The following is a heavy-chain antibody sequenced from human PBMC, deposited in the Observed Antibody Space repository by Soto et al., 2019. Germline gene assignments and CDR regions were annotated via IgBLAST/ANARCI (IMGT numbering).Heavy chain of an antibody. Sequence: EVQLLESGGGLAQPGGSLRLSCAASGITFSSSVMTWVRQDPGKGLEWISVITGDGGVTYYADFAKGRFTISRDNFKNAVFLQINSLRAEDTAVYYCAKNFRDCPKSACYFYWGQGTRVTVSS. V-gene: IGHV3-23*01. CDR2: ITGDGGVT. J-gene: IGHJ4*02. D-gene: IGHD2-15*01. CDR3: AKNFRDCPKSACYFY. CDR1: GITFSSSV.